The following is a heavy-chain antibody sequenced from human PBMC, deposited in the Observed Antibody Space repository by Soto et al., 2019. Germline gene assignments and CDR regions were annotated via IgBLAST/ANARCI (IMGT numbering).Heavy chain of an antibody. CDR1: GGSFSGYY. CDR2: INHSGST. Sequence: KASETLSLTCAVYGGSFSGYYWSWIRQPPGKGLEWIGEINHSGSTNYNPSLKSRVTISVDTSKNQFSLKLSSVTAADTAVYYCARAARRRDMDVWGKGTTVTVSS. D-gene: IGHD6-25*01. V-gene: IGHV4-34*01. CDR3: ARAARRRDMDV. J-gene: IGHJ6*03.